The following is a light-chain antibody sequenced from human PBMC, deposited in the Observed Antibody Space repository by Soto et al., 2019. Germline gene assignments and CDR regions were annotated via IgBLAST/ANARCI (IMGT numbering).Light chain of an antibody. Sequence: EIVMTQSPATLSVSPGERATLSCRASQSISSSLAWYQQKRGQAPRLLIHGASSRATGIPARFSGSGSGTDFTLTISSLEPEDFAVYYCQQRSNWPLTFGGGTKVDIK. CDR2: GAS. CDR3: QQRSNWPLT. CDR1: QSISSS. V-gene: IGKV3-11*01. J-gene: IGKJ4*01.